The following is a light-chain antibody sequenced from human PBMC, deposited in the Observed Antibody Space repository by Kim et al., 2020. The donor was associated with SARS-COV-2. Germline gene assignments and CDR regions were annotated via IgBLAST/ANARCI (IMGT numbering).Light chain of an antibody. Sequence: DIQMTQSPSTLSASVGDRVTIACRASQSISVWLAWYQQKPGKAPSLLIYDASILESGVPSRFSGSGSGTDFTLTISGLQPDDFATYYCQEYKSNLWTFGQGTKVDIK. CDR1: QSISVW. CDR3: QEYKSNLWT. CDR2: DAS. J-gene: IGKJ1*01. V-gene: IGKV1-5*01.